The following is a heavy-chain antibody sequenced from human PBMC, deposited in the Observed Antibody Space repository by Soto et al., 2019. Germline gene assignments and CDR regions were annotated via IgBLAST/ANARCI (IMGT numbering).Heavy chain of an antibody. CDR3: ATKYNYGDFYQYDGMDV. J-gene: IGHJ6*02. CDR2: IYSSGST. D-gene: IGHD4-17*01. CDR1: GGSVISSGYY. V-gene: IGHV4-39*01. Sequence: HLRLQESGPGLVKPSETLSLTCTVSGGSVISSGYYWGWIRQPPGKGLEWIGDIYSSGSTYYNSSLESRVTISVDTSKNQFSLKLSSVTAADMAVYYCATKYNYGDFYQYDGMDVWGQGTTVTV.